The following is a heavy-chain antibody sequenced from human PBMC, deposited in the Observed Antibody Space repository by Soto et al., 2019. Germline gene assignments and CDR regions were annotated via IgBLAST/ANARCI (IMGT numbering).Heavy chain of an antibody. Sequence: GASVKVSCKASGYTFTSYGISWVRQAPGQGLEWMGWISAYNGNTNYAQKLQGRVTMTTDTSTSTAYMELRSLRSDDTAVYYCARSRLNGGSSPSAGSNWFDPWGQGTLVTVSS. CDR3: ARSRLNGGSSPSAGSNWFDP. CDR1: GYTFTSYG. CDR2: ISAYNGNT. J-gene: IGHJ5*02. V-gene: IGHV1-18*04. D-gene: IGHD2-15*01.